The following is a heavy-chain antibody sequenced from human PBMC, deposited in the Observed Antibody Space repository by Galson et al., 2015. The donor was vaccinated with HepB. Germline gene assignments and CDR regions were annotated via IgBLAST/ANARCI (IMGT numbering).Heavy chain of an antibody. CDR1: KFSFSSFD. D-gene: IGHD2-2*01. Sequence: SLRLSCAASKFSFSSFDMHWVRQAPGKGLEWVAVISHDGKNKSYANSVKGRFTISRDNSKNTLYLQMNSLRAEDTALYYCAKDRPPSLYCSTIICRDAFDIWGQGTMVTVSS. V-gene: IGHV3-30*18. CDR3: AKDRPPSLYCSTIICRDAFDI. J-gene: IGHJ3*02. CDR2: ISHDGKNK.